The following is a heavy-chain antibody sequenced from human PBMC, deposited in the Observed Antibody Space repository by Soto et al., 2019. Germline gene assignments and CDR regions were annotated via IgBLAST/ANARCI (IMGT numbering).Heavy chain of an antibody. Sequence: GAAVKVSCKASGYTFTSYGISWVRQAPGQGLEWMGWISAYNGNTNYAQKLQGRVTMTTDTSTSTAYMELRSLRSDDTAVYYCARGGPISGSRHPLKYYGMDVWGRGTTVTVSS. CDR1: GYTFTSYG. J-gene: IGHJ6*02. V-gene: IGHV1-18*01. D-gene: IGHD1-20*01. CDR3: ARGGPISGSRHPLKYYGMDV. CDR2: ISAYNGNT.